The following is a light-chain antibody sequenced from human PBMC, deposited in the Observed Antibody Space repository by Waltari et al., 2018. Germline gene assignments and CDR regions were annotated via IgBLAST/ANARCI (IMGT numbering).Light chain of an antibody. CDR1: QSISSW. CDR3: QQYNSYSYT. J-gene: IGKJ2*01. CDR2: KAS. Sequence: DIVMTQSPDSLAVSLGERATIDCKSSQSISSWLAWYQQKPGKAPKLLIYKASSLESGVPSRFSGSGSGTEFTLTISSLQPDDFATYYCQQYNSYSYTFGQGTKLEIK. V-gene: IGKV1-5*03.